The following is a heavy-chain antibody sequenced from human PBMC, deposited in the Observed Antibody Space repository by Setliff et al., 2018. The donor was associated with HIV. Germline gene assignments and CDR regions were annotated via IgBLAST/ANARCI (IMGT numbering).Heavy chain of an antibody. Sequence: GGSLRLSCAASGFTFSAYSMNWVRQVPGKGLEWVSCISTSGNFIYYADSVKGRFTISRDNSKNTLYFQLNSLRVDDTAVYYCAKDALVGYSSGWETGHGYYFDYWGQGALVTVSS. CDR1: GFTFSAYS. J-gene: IGHJ4*02. CDR2: ISTSGNFI. V-gene: IGHV3-21*01. D-gene: IGHD6-19*01. CDR3: AKDALVGYSSGWETGHGYYFDY.